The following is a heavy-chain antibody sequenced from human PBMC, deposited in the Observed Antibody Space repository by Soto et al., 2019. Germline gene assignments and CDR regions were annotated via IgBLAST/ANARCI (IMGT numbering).Heavy chain of an antibody. D-gene: IGHD5-12*01. CDR1: GGTFSSYT. V-gene: IGHV1-69*02. Sequence: SVTVSCKASGGTFSSYTISWVRQAPGQGLEWMGRIIPILGIANYAQKFQGRVTITADKSTSTAYMELSSLRSEDTAVYYCARVFKKLRAEPLVDYWGQGTLVTVSS. CDR2: IIPILGIA. J-gene: IGHJ4*02. CDR3: ARVFKKLRAEPLVDY.